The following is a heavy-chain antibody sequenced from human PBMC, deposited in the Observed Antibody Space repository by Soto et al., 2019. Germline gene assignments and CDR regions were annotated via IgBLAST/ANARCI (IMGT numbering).Heavy chain of an antibody. J-gene: IGHJ5*02. Sequence: GESLKISCKGSGYSFTSYWIGWVRQMPGKGLEWMGIIYPGDSDTRYSPSFQGQVTISADKSISTAYLQWSSLKASDTAMYYCARTERYCSSTRCYDWFDPWGQGTLVTVSS. CDR3: ARTERYCSSTRCYDWFDP. D-gene: IGHD2-2*01. V-gene: IGHV5-51*01. CDR1: GYSFTSYW. CDR2: IYPGDSDT.